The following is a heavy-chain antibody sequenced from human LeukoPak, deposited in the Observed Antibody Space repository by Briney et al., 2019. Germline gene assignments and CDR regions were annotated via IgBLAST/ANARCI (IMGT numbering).Heavy chain of an antibody. CDR1: GYTFTSYG. CDR3: ARDRNLK. V-gene: IGHV1-69*04. Sequence: SVKVSCKASGYTFTSYGISWVRQAPGQGLEWMGRIIPMLGTANYAQKFQGRVTITADKSTNMAYMELTSLRSEDTAVYYCARDRNLKWGQGTLVTVSS. J-gene: IGHJ4*02. CDR2: IIPMLGTA.